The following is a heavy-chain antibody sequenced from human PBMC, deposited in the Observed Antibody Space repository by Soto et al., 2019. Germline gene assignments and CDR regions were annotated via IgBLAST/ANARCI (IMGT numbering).Heavy chain of an antibody. V-gene: IGHV4-4*02. CDR3: GRVMNFYDSSGYSYYFDN. D-gene: IGHD3-22*01. Sequence: QVHLQESGPGLVKPSGTLSLTCAVSGGSFSTSDWWGWVRQPPGKGLEWIGEVFHSGSTNYNPSLKSRVTMSVDKSTNQFSLRLTSVTAADTAIYYCGRVMNFYDSSGYSYYFDNWGQGTLVTVSS. CDR1: GGSFSTSDW. CDR2: VFHSGST. J-gene: IGHJ4*02.